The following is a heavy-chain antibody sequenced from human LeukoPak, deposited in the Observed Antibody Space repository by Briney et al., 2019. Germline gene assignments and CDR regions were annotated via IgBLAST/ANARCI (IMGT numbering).Heavy chain of an antibody. D-gene: IGHD3-10*01. CDR3: ARAPTYYYGSGYYFDY. Sequence: GGSLRLSCAASGFTFSSYSMNWVRQAQGKGLEWVSSISSSSSYIYYADSVKGRFTISRDNAKNSLYLQMNSLRAEDTAVYYCARAPTYYYGSGYYFDYWGQGTLVTVSS. CDR1: GFTFSSYS. CDR2: ISSSSSYI. V-gene: IGHV3-21*01. J-gene: IGHJ4*02.